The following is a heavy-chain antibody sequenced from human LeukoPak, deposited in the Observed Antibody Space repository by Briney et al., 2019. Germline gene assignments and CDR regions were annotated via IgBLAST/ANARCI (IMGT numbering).Heavy chain of an antibody. J-gene: IGHJ4*02. CDR2: INHSGST. D-gene: IGHD2-15*01. CDR3: ARVVVAATLAFDY. Sequence: SETLSLACAVYGGSFSGYYWSWIRQPPGKGLEWIGEINHSGSTNYNPSLKSRVTISVDTSKNQFSLKLSSVTAADTAVSYCARVVVAATLAFDYWGQGTLVTVSS. V-gene: IGHV4-34*01. CDR1: GGSFSGYY.